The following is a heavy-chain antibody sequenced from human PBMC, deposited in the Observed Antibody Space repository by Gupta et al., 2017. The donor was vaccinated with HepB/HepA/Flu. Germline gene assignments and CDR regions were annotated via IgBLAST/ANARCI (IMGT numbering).Heavy chain of an antibody. CDR2: VRSKAKNYAT. CDR1: GFAFSDFA. D-gene: IGHD3-10*01. J-gene: IGHJ4*02. Sequence: VQLEESGGGLVQPGGSLKLSCAASGFAFSDFAFHWVRQTSGKGLEWVGRVRSKAKNYATADGASVKGRFIISRDDSENATYLEMHSLKTEDTALYYCTRQKGAHGSTDFWVPVTPVTVSS. V-gene: IGHV3-73*02. CDR3: TRQKGAHGSTDF.